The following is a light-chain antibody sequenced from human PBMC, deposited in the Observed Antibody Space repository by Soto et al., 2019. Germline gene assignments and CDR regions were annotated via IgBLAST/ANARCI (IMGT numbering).Light chain of an antibody. J-gene: IGLJ1*01. V-gene: IGLV1-40*01. CDR3: QSYDSSLSGSEV. CDR2: GNS. Sequence: QSVLTQPPSVSGAPGQRVTISCTGSSSNIGAGHDVHWYQQLPGTAPKLLIYGNSNRPSGVPDRFSGSKSGASASLAITGRQAEDEADYYCQSYDSSLSGSEVFGTGTKVTVL. CDR1: SSNIGAGHD.